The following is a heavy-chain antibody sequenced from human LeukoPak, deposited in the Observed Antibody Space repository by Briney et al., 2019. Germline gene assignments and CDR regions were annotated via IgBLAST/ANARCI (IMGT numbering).Heavy chain of an antibody. J-gene: IGHJ4*02. D-gene: IGHD6-13*01. V-gene: IGHV3-30*04. CDR2: ISYDGSNK. Sequence: PGGSLRLSCAASGFTFSSYAMHWVRQAPGKGLEWVAVISYDGSNKYYADSVKGRFTISRDNSENTLYLQMNSLRAEDTAVYYCAKKQAAGPFDYWGQGTLVTVSS. CDR3: AKKQAAGPFDY. CDR1: GFTFSSYA.